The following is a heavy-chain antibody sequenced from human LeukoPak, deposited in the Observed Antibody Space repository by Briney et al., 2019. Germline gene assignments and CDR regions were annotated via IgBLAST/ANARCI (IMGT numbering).Heavy chain of an antibody. D-gene: IGHD3-22*01. J-gene: IGHJ4*02. CDR2: MNPNSGNT. Sequence: ASVKVSCKASGYTFTSYDINWVRQATGQGLEWMGWMNPNSGNTGYAQKFQGRVTMTRNTSISTAYMELGSLRSEDTAVYYCARGNGFTYYYDSSGYCGYWGQGTLVTVSS. CDR3: ARGNGFTYYYDSSGYCGY. CDR1: GYTFTSYD. V-gene: IGHV1-8*01.